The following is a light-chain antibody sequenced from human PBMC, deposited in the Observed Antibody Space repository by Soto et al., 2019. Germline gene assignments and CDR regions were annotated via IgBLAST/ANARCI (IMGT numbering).Light chain of an antibody. CDR2: WAS. V-gene: IGKV4-1*01. Sequence: DIVMTQSPDSLAVSLGERATINCKSSQSVLYSSNNKNYLPCYQQKPGQPPKLLIYWASTRESGVPDRFSGSGSGTDFTLTISSLQAEDVAVYYCQQYYSTPPYTFGQGTKLEIK. CDR1: QSVLYSSNNKNY. J-gene: IGKJ2*01. CDR3: QQYYSTPPYT.